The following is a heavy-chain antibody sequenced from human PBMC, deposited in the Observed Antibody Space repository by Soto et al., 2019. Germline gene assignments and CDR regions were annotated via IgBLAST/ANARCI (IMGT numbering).Heavy chain of an antibody. J-gene: IGHJ5*02. D-gene: IGHD3-3*02. V-gene: IGHV4-39*01. CDR2: IYYSGST. Sequence: QLQLQESGPGLVKPSETLSLTCTVSGGSISSSSYYWGWIRQPPGKGLEWIGSIYYSGSTYYNPSLKSRVTISVDTSKITFSLKLSSVTAADTAVYYCASPKIAFYNWFDPWGQGTLGTVSS. CDR3: ASPKIAFYNWFDP. CDR1: GGSISSSSYY.